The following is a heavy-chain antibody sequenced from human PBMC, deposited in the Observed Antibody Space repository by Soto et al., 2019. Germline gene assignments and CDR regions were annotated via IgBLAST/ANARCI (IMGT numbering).Heavy chain of an antibody. D-gene: IGHD6-13*01. CDR1: GFTFSSYS. CDR3: ARHPERIAHIGWFDP. J-gene: IGHJ5*02. Sequence: EVQLVESGGGLVQPGGSLRLSCAASGFTFSSYSMNWVRQAPGKGLEWVSYISSSSSTIYYADSVKGRFTISRDNAKNSLYLQMNRLRAEDTAVYYCARHPERIAHIGWFDPCGQGTLVTVS. V-gene: IGHV3-48*01. CDR2: ISSSSSTI.